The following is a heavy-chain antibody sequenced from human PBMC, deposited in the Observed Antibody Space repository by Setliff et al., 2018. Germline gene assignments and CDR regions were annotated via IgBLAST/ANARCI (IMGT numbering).Heavy chain of an antibody. D-gene: IGHD1-26*01. CDR2: INPSSGAT. V-gene: IGHV1-2*06. J-gene: IGHJ6*03. Sequence: ASVKVSCKASGYTFTGYYMYWVRQAPGQGLEWMGRINPSSGATIYAQKFQGRVTITRNTSISTAYMELSSLRSEDTAVYYCARVKVIVGATPRTYYMDVWGKGTTVTVSS. CDR1: GYTFTGYY. CDR3: ARVKVIVGATPRTYYMDV.